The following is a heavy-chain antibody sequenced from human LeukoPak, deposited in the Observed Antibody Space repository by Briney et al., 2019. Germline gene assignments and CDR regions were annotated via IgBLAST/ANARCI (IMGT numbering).Heavy chain of an antibody. D-gene: IGHD3-22*01. V-gene: IGHV3-15*01. CDR2: IKSKTDGGTT. Sequence: GGSLRLSCAASGFTFSNAWMSWVRQAPGKGLEWVGRIKSKTDGGTTDYAAPVKGRFTISRDDSKNTLYLQMNSLKTEDTAVYYCTTDISSGYTDAFDIWGQGTMVTVSS. CDR3: TTDISSGYTDAFDI. CDR1: GFTFSNAW. J-gene: IGHJ3*02.